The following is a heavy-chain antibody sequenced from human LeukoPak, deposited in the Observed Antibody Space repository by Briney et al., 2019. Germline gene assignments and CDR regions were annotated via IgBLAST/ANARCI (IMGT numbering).Heavy chain of an antibody. CDR3: ARGSGDGYNPFDY. CDR1: GGSISSYY. V-gene: IGHV4-59*01. CDR2: IYYSGST. D-gene: IGHD5-24*01. J-gene: IGHJ4*02. Sequence: SETLSLTCTVSGGSISSYYWSWIRQPPGKGLEWIGYIYYSGSTNYNPSLKSRVTISVDTSKSQFSLKLSSVTAADAAVYYCARGSGDGYNPFDYWGQGTLVTVSS.